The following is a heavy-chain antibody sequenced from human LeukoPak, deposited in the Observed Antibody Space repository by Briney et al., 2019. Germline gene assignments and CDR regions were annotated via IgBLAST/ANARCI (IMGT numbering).Heavy chain of an antibody. CDR1: EFIFSGYW. CDR2: IKQDGSEK. D-gene: IGHD6-13*01. J-gene: IGHJ4*02. CDR3: ARDGFVGAADY. V-gene: IGHV3-7*01. Sequence: GGSLRLSCAASEFIFSGYWMNWVRQAPGQGLEWVANIKQDGSEKQDVDSVRGRFTISRDNAKNSLYLQMNSLRVGDTAVYYCARDGFVGAADYWGQGTLVTVSS.